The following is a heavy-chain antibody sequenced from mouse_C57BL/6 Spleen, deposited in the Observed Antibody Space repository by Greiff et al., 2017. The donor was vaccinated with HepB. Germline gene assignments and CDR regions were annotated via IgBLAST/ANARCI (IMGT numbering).Heavy chain of an antibody. CDR3: ARKGFYGSSYDWYFDV. Sequence: QVQLQQPGAELVMPGASVKLSCKASGYTFTSYWMHWVKQRPGQGLEWIGEIDPSDSYTNYNQKFKGKSTLTVDKYSSTAYMQLSSLTSEDSAVYYCARKGFYGSSYDWYFDVWGTGTTVTVSS. V-gene: IGHV1-69*01. D-gene: IGHD1-1*01. J-gene: IGHJ1*03. CDR1: GYTFTSYW. CDR2: IDPSDSYT.